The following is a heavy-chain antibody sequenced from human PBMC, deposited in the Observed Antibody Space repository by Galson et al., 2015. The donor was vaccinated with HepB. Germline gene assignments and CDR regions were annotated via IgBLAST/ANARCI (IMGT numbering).Heavy chain of an antibody. CDR2: ISGGSSYI. CDR1: GFMFNRYS. J-gene: IGHJ4*02. Sequence: LRLSCAASGFMFNRYSMNWVRQSPGKGLEWLSNISGGSSYIYDADSVKGRFTISRDNARNSLYLQMNSLRAEDTAVYYCVRAAFSGTWYAPGDFWGQGTLVTVSS. CDR3: VRAAFSGTWYAPGDF. D-gene: IGHD6-13*01. V-gene: IGHV3-21*01.